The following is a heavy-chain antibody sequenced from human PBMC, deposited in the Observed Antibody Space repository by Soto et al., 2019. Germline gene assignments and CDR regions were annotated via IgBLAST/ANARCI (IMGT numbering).Heavy chain of an antibody. D-gene: IGHD3-10*01. CDR2: IYYSGST. CDR3: ARMHYFGSGKPNDY. V-gene: IGHV4-30-4*01. J-gene: IGHJ4*01. CDR1: GGSISSGGYY. Sequence: PSETLSLTCTVSGGSISSGGYYWGWIRQPPGKGLEWIGYIYYSGSTNDNPSLKSRITISVDTSKNQFSLNLISVTAADTAVYYCARMHYFGSGKPNDYWGQGTLVTVSS.